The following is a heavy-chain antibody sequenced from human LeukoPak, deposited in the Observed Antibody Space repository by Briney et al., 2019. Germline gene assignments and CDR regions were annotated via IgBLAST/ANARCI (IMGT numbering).Heavy chain of an antibody. Sequence: GGSLTLSCEASGFMLNVYYMSWFRLAPGKGLEWLGYISSTGSYTTYADSVWGRFTISRDNAKNLLFLRVDNLRTEDTAVYYCARKLGGAQCGGDCFFDHWGQGTRVAVSS. V-gene: IGHV3-11*03. CDR1: GFMLNVYY. J-gene: IGHJ4*01. D-gene: IGHD2-21*02. CDR3: ARKLGGAQCGGDCFFDH. CDR2: ISSTGSYT.